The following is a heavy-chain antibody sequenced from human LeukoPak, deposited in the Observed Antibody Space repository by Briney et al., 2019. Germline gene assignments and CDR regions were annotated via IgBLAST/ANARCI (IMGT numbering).Heavy chain of an antibody. J-gene: IGHJ5*01. CDR1: GFTFSSYA. D-gene: IGHD2-2*01. Sequence: GGSLRLSCAASGFTFSSYAMSWVRQAPGKGLEWVSAISGSGGSTYYADSVKGRFTISRDNSKNTLYLQMNSLRAEDTAVDYWAKDLICIAARPALDSWVLGTLTTFSS. CDR2: ISGSGGST. V-gene: IGHV3-23*01. CDR3: AKDLICIAARPALDS.